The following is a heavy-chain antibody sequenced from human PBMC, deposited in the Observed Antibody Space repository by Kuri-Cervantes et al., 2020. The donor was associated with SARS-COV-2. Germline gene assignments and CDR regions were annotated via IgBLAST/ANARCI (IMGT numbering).Heavy chain of an antibody. CDR2: ISYDGSNK. J-gene: IGHJ4*02. CDR1: GFTFSSYA. CDR3: ARYGGNPVDY. V-gene: IGHV3-30-3*01. D-gene: IGHD4-23*01. Sequence: GESLKISCAASGFTFSSYAMHWVRQAPGKGLEWVAVISYDGSNKYYADSVKGRFTISRDNSKNTLYLQMNSLRAEDTAVYYCARYGGNPVDYWGQGTLVTVSS.